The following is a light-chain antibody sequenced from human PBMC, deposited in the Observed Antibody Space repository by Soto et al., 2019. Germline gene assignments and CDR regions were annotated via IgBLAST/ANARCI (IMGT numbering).Light chain of an antibody. CDR1: QNIDIW. J-gene: IGKJ4*01. V-gene: IGKV1-5*01. CDR3: QQHKSYPVT. CDR2: DAS. Sequence: DIQMTQSPSTPSASVGDRVTITCRASQNIDIWLSWYQQKPGKAPSLLIYDASNLKSGVPSRFSGSGSGTEFTLTISSLQPDDSGSYYCQQHKSYPVTFGGGTKVEIK.